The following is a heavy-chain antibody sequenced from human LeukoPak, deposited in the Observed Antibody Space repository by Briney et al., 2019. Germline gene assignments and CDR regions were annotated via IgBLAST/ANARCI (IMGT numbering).Heavy chain of an antibody. CDR1: GGSFSGYY. V-gene: IGHV4-34*01. J-gene: IGHJ4*02. CDR2: INHSGST. CDR3: ARGRRAAAAPGFDY. Sequence: PSETLSLTCAVYGGSFSGYYWSWIRQPPEKGLEWIGEINHSGSTNYNPSLKSRVTISVDTSKSQFSLKLSSVTAADTAVYYCARGRRAAAAPGFDYWGQGTLVTVSS. D-gene: IGHD6-13*01.